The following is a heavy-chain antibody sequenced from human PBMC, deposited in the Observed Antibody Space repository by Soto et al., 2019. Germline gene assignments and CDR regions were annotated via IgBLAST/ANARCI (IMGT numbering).Heavy chain of an antibody. Sequence: GGSLRLSCAASGFTFSSYTMNWVRQAPGRGLEWVSSIGTSSSYIYYADSVKGRFTISRDNAKNSLFLQMNSLRADDTAVYCCARDSVRDYLYYYYGMDAWGQGTTVTVSS. CDR1: GFTFSSYT. CDR2: IGTSSSYI. CDR3: ARDSVRDYLYYYYGMDA. D-gene: IGHD4-17*01. V-gene: IGHV3-21*01. J-gene: IGHJ6*02.